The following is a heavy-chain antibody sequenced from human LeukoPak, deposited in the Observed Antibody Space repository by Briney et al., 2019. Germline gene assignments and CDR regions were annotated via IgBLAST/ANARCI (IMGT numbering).Heavy chain of an antibody. CDR2: ISAYNGNT. CDR3: ARDAGFYCSSTSCYEIDY. Sequence: ASVKVSCKASGYTFTSYGISWVRQAPGQGLEWMGWISAYNGNTNYAQKLQGRVTMTTDTSTSTAYMELRSLRSDDTAVYYCARDAGFYCSSTSCYEIDYWGQGTLDTVSS. J-gene: IGHJ4*02. D-gene: IGHD2-2*01. CDR1: GYTFTSYG. V-gene: IGHV1-18*01.